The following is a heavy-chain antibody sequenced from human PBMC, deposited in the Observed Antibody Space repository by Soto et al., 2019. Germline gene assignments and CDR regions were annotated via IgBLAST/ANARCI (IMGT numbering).Heavy chain of an antibody. Sequence: GGSPRPSCETPWFLFDNHCMHWVPPSPGKGLEWVAVISFDGGNKYYADSVKGRFTISRDNSKNTLYLQMNSLRAEDTAVYFCTRVRLGSSRSSDYWGQGILVTVSS. J-gene: IGHJ4*02. V-gene: IGHV3-30*03. D-gene: IGHD6-19*01. CDR3: TRVRLGSSRSSDY. CDR1: WFLFDNHC. CDR2: ISFDGGNK.